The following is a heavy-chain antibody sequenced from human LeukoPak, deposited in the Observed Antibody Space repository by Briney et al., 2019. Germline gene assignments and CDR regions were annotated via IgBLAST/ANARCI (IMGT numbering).Heavy chain of an antibody. CDR2: ISGSGGST. V-gene: IGHV3-23*01. D-gene: IGHD3-10*01. CDR3: ARDLSYGSGEF. CDR1: GFTFSSYA. J-gene: IGHJ4*02. Sequence: WGVLRLSCAASGFTFSSYAMSWVRQAPGKGLEWVSAISGSGGSTYYADSVKGRFTISRDDSKNTLYLQMNSLRAEDTAVYFCARDLSYGSGEFWGQGTLVTVSS.